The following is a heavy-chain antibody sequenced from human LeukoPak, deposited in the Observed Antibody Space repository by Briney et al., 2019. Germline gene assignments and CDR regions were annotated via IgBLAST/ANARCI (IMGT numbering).Heavy chain of an antibody. CDR2: ISGSGGST. D-gene: IGHD6-13*01. CDR1: KFTFSNYW. Sequence: GGSLRLSCAASKFTFSNYWMSWVRQAPGKGLEWVSAISGSGGSTYYADSVKGRFTISRDNSKNTLYLQMNSLRAEDTAVYYCAKEGAAADHYYYYYGMDVWGQGTTVTVSS. V-gene: IGHV3-23*01. CDR3: AKEGAAADHYYYYYGMDV. J-gene: IGHJ6*02.